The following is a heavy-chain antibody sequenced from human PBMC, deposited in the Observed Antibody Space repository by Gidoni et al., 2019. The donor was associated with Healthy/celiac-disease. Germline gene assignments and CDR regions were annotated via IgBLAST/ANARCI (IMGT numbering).Heavy chain of an antibody. CDR3: ARETGGHYYYDSSGYYSYNWFDP. CDR2: IYHSGST. Sequence: QVHLQESGPGLVKPSETLSLTCTVSRYSISSCYQRGWIRQPPGKGLEWIGSIYHSGSTYYNPSLKSRVTISVDTSKNQFSMKLSSVTAADTAVYYCARETGGHYYYDSSGYYSYNWFDPWGQGTLVTVSS. V-gene: IGHV4-38-2*02. CDR1: RYSISSCYQ. J-gene: IGHJ5*02. D-gene: IGHD3-22*01.